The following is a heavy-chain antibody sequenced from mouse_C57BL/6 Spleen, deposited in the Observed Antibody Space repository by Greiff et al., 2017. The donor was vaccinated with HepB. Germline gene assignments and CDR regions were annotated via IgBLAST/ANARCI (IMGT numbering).Heavy chain of an antibody. CDR3: ARGGEVYLDY. Sequence: VHVKQSGAELVKPGASVKLSCTASGFNIKDYYMHWVKQRTEQGLEWIGRIDPEDGVTKYAPKFQGKATITADTYSHTAYLQLSSLTSEDTAVSYCARGGEVYLDYWGQGTTLTVSS. V-gene: IGHV14-2*01. CDR1: GFNIKDYY. J-gene: IGHJ2*01. CDR2: IDPEDGVT.